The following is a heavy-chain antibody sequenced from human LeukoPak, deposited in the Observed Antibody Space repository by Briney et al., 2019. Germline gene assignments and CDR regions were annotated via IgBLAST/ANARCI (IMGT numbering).Heavy chain of an antibody. Sequence: SETLSLTCAVSGGSISSSNWWSWVRQPPGKGLEWIGEIYHSGSTNYNPSLMSRLTISVDKSRNQFSLKLSSVTAADTAVYYCASRTASALEGFDIWGQGTMVTVSS. CDR1: GGSISSSNW. CDR2: IYHSGST. J-gene: IGHJ3*02. D-gene: IGHD6-19*01. CDR3: ASRTASALEGFDI. V-gene: IGHV4-4*02.